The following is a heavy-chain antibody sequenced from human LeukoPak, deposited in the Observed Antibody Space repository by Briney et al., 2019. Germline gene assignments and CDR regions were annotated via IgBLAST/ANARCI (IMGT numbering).Heavy chain of an antibody. CDR1: GFTFSGSA. Sequence: GGSLKLSCAASGFTFSGSAMHWVPQASGKGLQWVGHIRTKGNNYATAYAASVKGRFTIPRDDSKNTAYLQMSSLKNEDTAVYYCSAGGLDYGGQGTLVTVSS. J-gene: IGHJ4*02. D-gene: IGHD2-15*01. CDR2: IRTKGNNYAT. CDR3: SAGGLDY. V-gene: IGHV3-73*01.